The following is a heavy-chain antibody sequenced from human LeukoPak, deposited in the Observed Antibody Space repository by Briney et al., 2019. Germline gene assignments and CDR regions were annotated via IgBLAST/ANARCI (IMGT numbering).Heavy chain of an antibody. V-gene: IGHV4-4*07. CDR1: GGSISSYY. D-gene: IGHD3-3*01. J-gene: IGHJ5*02. Sequence: SETLSLTCTVPGGSISSYYWSWIRQPAGKGLEWIGRIYTSGSTNYNPSLKSRVTMSVDTSKNQFSLKLSSVTAADTAVYYCARDAFSAEWLFDYNWFDPWGQGTLVTVSS. CDR2: IYTSGST. CDR3: ARDAFSAEWLFDYNWFDP.